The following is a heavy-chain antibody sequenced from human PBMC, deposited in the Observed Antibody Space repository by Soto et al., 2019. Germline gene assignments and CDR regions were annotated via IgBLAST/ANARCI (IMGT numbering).Heavy chain of an antibody. CDR2: VSIGGST. CDR3: AKRRGAGGHFDY. D-gene: IGHD2-15*01. V-gene: IGHV3-23*01. J-gene: IGHJ4*02. Sequence: GGSLRPSCAASGFTFSSYAMVWVRQGPGKGLEWVAVVSIGGSTHYADSARGRFTISRDNSTTTLSLQMNSLTAEDTAVYFCAKRRGAGGHFDYWGQGALVTESS. CDR1: GFTFSSYA.